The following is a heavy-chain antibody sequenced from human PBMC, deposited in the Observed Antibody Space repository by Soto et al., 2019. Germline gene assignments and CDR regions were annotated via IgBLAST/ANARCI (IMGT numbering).Heavy chain of an antibody. D-gene: IGHD3-22*01. Sequence: GASVKVSCKASGYSFATYGFSWVRQAPGQGLECVGWISAHNGDTHYSQKFQGRVTLTTDKSTNTGYMELRSLTSDDTAVYFCATEPIYYNDGSGYYPLGHWGQGTLVTVSS. CDR3: ATEPIYYNDGSGYYPLGH. V-gene: IGHV1-18*04. CDR2: ISAHNGDT. J-gene: IGHJ4*02. CDR1: GYSFATYG.